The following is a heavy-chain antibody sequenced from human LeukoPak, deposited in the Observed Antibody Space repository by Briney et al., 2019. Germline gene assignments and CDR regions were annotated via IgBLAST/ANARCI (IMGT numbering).Heavy chain of an antibody. D-gene: IGHD3-10*01. CDR2: INPSGGST. CDR1: GYTFTSYY. CDR3: ARSYGSGSYYNNWFDP. Sequence: ASVKVSCKASGYTFTSYYMHWVRQAPGQGLEWMGIINPSGGSTSYAQKFQGRVTMTRDTSTSTGYMELSSLRSEDTAVYYCARSYGSGSYYNNWFDPWGQGTLVTVSS. J-gene: IGHJ5*02. V-gene: IGHV1-46*01.